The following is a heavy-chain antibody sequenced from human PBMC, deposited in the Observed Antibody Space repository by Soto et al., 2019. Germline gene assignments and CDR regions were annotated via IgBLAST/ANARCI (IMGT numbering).Heavy chain of an antibody. V-gene: IGHV1-46*03. CDR2: INPFDGSR. CDR1: GYRFTSDY. Sequence: ALVNGYCKASGYRFTSDYIHWVRQAPGQGLEWMGWINPFDGSRMFAQSFQGRVTMTRDTSTSTVYMEVSSLRSEDTAVYYCSRVDPGETSPFDHWGQGTLVTV. D-gene: IGHD3-10*01. CDR3: SRVDPGETSPFDH. J-gene: IGHJ4*02.